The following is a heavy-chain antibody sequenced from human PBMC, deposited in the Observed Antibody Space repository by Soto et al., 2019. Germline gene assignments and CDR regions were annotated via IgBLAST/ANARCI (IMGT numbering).Heavy chain of an antibody. V-gene: IGHV4-39*01. J-gene: IGHJ4*02. CDR3: ARRVSSSWYGY. CDR1: DGSISSSSYY. Sequence: QLQLQESGPGLVKPSETLSLTRTVSDGSISSSSYYLGWIRQPPGQGLAWIGSIYYNGRTYDNPSRKRRATTPLDTSKIQFSLKLSSVTAADPALYYCARRVSSSWYGYWGQGTLVTVAS. D-gene: IGHD6-13*01. CDR2: IYYNGRT.